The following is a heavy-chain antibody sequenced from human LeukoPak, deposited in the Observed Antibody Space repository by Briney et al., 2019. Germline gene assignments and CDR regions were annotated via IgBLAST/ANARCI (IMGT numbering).Heavy chain of an antibody. J-gene: IGHJ4*02. CDR2: IIPIFGTA. Sequence: GASVKVSCKASGGTFSSYAISWVRQAPGQGLEWMGGIIPIFGTANYAQKFQGRVTITADESTSTAYMEPSSLRSEDTAVYYCARSYQPGYSYGPFDYWGQGTLVTVSS. D-gene: IGHD5-18*01. CDR1: GGTFSSYA. CDR3: ARSYQPGYSYGPFDY. V-gene: IGHV1-69*13.